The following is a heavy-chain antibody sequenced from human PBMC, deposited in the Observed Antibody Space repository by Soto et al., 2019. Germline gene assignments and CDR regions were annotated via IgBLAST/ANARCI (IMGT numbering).Heavy chain of an antibody. CDR1: GGSFSGYY. Sequence: KPSETLSLTCAVYGGSFSGYYWSWIRQPPGKGLEWIGEINHSGSTNYNPSLKSRVTISVDTSKNQFSLKLSSVTAADTAVYYCARLPGNWGSRYWYFDLWGRGTLVTVSS. J-gene: IGHJ2*01. CDR2: INHSGST. D-gene: IGHD7-27*01. CDR3: ARLPGNWGSRYWYFDL. V-gene: IGHV4-34*01.